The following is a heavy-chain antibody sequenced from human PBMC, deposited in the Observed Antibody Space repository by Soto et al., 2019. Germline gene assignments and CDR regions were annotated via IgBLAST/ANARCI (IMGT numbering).Heavy chain of an antibody. J-gene: IGHJ6*02. CDR2: ISYDGSNK. V-gene: IGHV3-33*05. CDR1: GFTFSSYG. Sequence: PGGSLRLSCAASGFTFSSYGMHWVRQAPGKGLEWVAVISYDGSNKYHADSVKGRFTISRDNPKNTLYLQMNSLRGGDTAVYYCAKSEYGDLRGYYYYYGMDVWGQGTTVTVSS. CDR3: AKSEYGDLRGYYYYYGMDV. D-gene: IGHD4-17*01.